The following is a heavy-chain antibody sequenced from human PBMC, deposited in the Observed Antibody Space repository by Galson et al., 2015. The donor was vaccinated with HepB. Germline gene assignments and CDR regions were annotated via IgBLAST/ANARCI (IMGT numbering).Heavy chain of an antibody. V-gene: IGHV3-15*01. J-gene: IGHJ4*02. D-gene: IGHD3-3*01. CDR1: GFTFSNVW. Sequence: SLRLSCAASGFTFSNVWMSWVRQAPGKGLKWVGRIKTRTDGGTTDYAAPVKGRFTISRDDSKNTLYLQMNSLKTEDTAVYYCATERRPARYSDFWSGYRTSNTYFFDNWGQGTLVTVSS. CDR3: ATERRPARYSDFWSGYRTSNTYFFDN. CDR2: IKTRTDGGTT.